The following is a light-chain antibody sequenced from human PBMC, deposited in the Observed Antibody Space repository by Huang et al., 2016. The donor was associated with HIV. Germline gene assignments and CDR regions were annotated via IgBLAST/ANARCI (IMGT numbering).Light chain of an antibody. CDR1: QSVSNNY. CDR3: QQYSTSFIFT. V-gene: IGKV3-20*01. CDR2: GVS. Sequence: EIVLTQSPGTLSLSPGERGTLSCRASQSVSNNYLAWYQQKPGQAPRLLIYGVSNRATGIPARFSGSGSGTEFTLTISRLEPEDFAVYYCQQYSTSFIFTFGPGTRVDIK. J-gene: IGKJ3*01.